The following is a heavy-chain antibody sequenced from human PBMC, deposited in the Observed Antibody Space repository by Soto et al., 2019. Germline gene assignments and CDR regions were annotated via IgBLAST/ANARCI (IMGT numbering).Heavy chain of an antibody. D-gene: IGHD2-15*01. J-gene: IGHJ4*02. V-gene: IGHV1-69*13. CDR2: IIPIFGTA. CDR3: AALVAQLG. CDR1: GGTFTSYA. Sequence: AAVKASCKASGGTFTSYALSWVRQAPGQGLEWMGGIIPIFGTANYAQKFQGRVTITADESTSTAYMELSSLRSEDTAVYYCAALVAQLGWGQGTLVTVSS.